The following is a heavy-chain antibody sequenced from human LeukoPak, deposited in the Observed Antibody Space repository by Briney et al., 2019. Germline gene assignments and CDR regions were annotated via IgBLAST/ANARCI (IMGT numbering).Heavy chain of an antibody. Sequence: ASVKVSCKASRYTFTGYHMHWVRQAPGQGLEWMGWINPNSGGTNYARKFQGRVTMTEDTSTDTAYMELSSLRSEDTAVYYCATGKGLLWFGETCFDYWGQGTLVTVSS. D-gene: IGHD3-10*01. V-gene: IGHV1-2*02. J-gene: IGHJ4*02. CDR2: INPNSGGT. CDR3: ATGKGLLWFGETCFDY. CDR1: RYTFTGYH.